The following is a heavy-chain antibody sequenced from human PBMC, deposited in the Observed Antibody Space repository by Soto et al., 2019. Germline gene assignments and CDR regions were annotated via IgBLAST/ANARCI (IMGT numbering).Heavy chain of an antibody. CDR2: IWYDGSNK. Sequence: GGSLRLSCAASGFTFSSYGMHWVRQAPCKGLEWVAVIWYDGSNKYYADSVKGRFTISRDNSKNTLYLQMNSLRAEDTAVYYCARDSTIFGVVIYYFDYWGQGTLVTVSS. D-gene: IGHD3-3*01. CDR1: GFTFSSYG. J-gene: IGHJ4*02. CDR3: ARDSTIFGVVIYYFDY. V-gene: IGHV3-33*01.